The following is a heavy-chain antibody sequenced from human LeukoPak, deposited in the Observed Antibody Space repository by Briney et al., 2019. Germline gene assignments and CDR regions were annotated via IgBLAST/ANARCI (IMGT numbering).Heavy chain of an antibody. CDR1: GGLISSSSYY. Sequence: PSETLSLTCTVSGGLISSSSYYWGWIRQPPGKGLEWIGSFYYSESTYYNPSLKSRVAMFVDMSKNQFSLRLSSVTAADTAVYYCARHRAYSSSSPFDYWGQGTLVTVSS. V-gene: IGHV4-39*01. J-gene: IGHJ4*02. CDR2: FYYSEST. D-gene: IGHD6-6*01. CDR3: ARHRAYSSSSPFDY.